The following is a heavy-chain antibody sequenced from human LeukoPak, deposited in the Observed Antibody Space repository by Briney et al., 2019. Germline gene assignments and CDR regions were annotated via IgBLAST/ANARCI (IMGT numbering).Heavy chain of an antibody. V-gene: IGHV1-69*02. CDR2: IIPILGIA. Sequence: SVKVSCKASGGTFSSYTISWVRQAPGQGLEWMGRIIPILGIANYAQKFQGRVTITADKSTSTAYMELSSLRSEAPAVYYCASPRRITMIVVVNDAFDIWGQGTMVTVSS. J-gene: IGHJ3*02. CDR3: ASPRRITMIVVVNDAFDI. D-gene: IGHD3-22*01. CDR1: GGTFSSYT.